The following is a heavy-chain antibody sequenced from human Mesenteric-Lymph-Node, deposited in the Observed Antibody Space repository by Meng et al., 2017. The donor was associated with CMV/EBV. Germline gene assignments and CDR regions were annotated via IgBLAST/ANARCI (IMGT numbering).Heavy chain of an antibody. CDR2: MNSSGGSK. CDR3: AKDRRRWELLI. CDR1: GLTLSSYA. D-gene: IGHD1-26*01. Sequence: CGAYGLTLSSYAMGWVHQAPGKGREWDSSMNSSGGSKYHANAEKGRFTISRDNSKDTLFLQMNSLRAEDTAVYYCAKDRRRWELLIRGQGTLVTVSS. J-gene: IGHJ4*02. V-gene: IGHV3-23*01.